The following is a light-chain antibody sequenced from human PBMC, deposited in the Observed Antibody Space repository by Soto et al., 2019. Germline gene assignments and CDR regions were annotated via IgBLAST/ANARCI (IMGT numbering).Light chain of an antibody. CDR2: TTS. CDR1: QSISRY. J-gene: IGKJ2*01. CDR3: QQSYTAPFT. V-gene: IGKV1-39*01. Sequence: DIQMTQSPSSLSASVGDRVTITCRASQSISRYLNWYQHKPGKAPNLLVFTTSNLQSGVPSKFSGSGSGTDFTLTISSLQPEDFATYYCQQSYTAPFTFGQGTNLEIK.